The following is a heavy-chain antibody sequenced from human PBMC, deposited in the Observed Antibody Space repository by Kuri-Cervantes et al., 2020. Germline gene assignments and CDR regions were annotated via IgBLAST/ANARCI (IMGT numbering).Heavy chain of an antibody. Sequence: SVKVSCKASGGTFSSYAISWVRQARGQRLEWIGWIVVGSGKTNYAQKFQGRVTFTRDMSTSTAYMELSSLRSEDTAVYYCAADKGYLGTNYFDYWGQGTLVTVSS. CDR2: IVVGSGKT. CDR3: AADKGYLGTNYFDY. J-gene: IGHJ4*02. CDR1: GGTFSSYA. V-gene: IGHV1-58*02. D-gene: IGHD1-7*01.